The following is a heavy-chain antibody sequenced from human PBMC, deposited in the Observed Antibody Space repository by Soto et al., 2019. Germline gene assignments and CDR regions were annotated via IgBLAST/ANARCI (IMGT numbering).Heavy chain of an antibody. D-gene: IGHD4-17*01. CDR2: IIPIFGTA. V-gene: IGHV1-69*01. Sequence: QVQLVQSGAEVKKPGSSVKVSCKASGGTFSSYDISWVRQAPGQGLEWMGGIIPIFGTANYAQKFQGRVTITADESTSTAYMGLSSLRSEDTAVYYCARPHSGDYGLSLYGMHVWGQGTTVTVSS. CDR1: GGTFSSYD. J-gene: IGHJ6*02. CDR3: ARPHSGDYGLSLYGMHV.